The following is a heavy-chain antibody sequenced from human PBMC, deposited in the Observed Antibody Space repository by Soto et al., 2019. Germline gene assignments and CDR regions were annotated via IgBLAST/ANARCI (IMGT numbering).Heavy chain of an antibody. CDR1: GFTVSSNY. Sequence: EVQLVESGGGLVQPGGSLRLSCAASGFTVSSNYMSWVRQAPGKGLEWVSVSYRGGSTYYADSVKGRFTISRDNSENTLYLQMSSLRVEGTAVYYCARSCSGGTCYFDYWGQGTLVSVCS. V-gene: IGHV3-66*01. CDR3: ARSCSGGTCYFDY. D-gene: IGHD2-15*01. CDR2: SYRGGST. J-gene: IGHJ4*02.